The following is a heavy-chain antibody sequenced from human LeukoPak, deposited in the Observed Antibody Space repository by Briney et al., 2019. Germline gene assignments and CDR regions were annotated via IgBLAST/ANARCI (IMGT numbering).Heavy chain of an antibody. CDR3: ASANDDYGGILLPY. D-gene: IGHD4-23*01. Sequence: SETLSLTCTVSGGSISSYYWSWIRQPPGKGLEWIGYIYYSGSTYYNPSLKSRVTISVDTSKNQFSLKLSSVTAADTAVYYCASANDDYGGILLPYWGQGTLVTVSS. V-gene: IGHV4-59*12. CDR2: IYYSGST. J-gene: IGHJ4*02. CDR1: GGSISSYY.